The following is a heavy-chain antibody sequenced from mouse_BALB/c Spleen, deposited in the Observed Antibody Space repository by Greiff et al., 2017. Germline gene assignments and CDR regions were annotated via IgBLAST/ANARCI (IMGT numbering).Heavy chain of an antibody. CDR3: ATARATSYFDY. Sequence: VQLQQSGAELVRPGTSVKISCKASGYTFTNYWLGWVKQRPGHGLEWIGDIYPGGGYTNYNEKFKGKATLTADTSSSTAYMQLSSLTSEDSAVYFCATARATSYFDYWGQGTTLTVSS. V-gene: IGHV1-63*02. CDR2: IYPGGGYT. J-gene: IGHJ2*01. D-gene: IGHD3-1*01. CDR1: GYTFTNYW.